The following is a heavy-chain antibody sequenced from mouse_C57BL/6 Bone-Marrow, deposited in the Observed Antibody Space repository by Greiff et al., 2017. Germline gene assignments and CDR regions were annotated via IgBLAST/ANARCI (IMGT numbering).Heavy chain of an antibody. CDR1: GYTFTSYW. D-gene: IGHD1-1*01. CDR3: ASPSSTVVATHWYFDV. V-gene: IGHV1-64*01. Sequence: QVQLQQPGAELVKPGASVKLSCKASGYTFTSYWMHWVKQRPGQGLEWIGMIHPNSGSTNYNEKFKSKATLTVDKSSSTAYMQLSSLTSEDSAVYYCASPSSTVVATHWYFDVWGTGTTVTVSS. CDR2: IHPNSGST. J-gene: IGHJ1*03.